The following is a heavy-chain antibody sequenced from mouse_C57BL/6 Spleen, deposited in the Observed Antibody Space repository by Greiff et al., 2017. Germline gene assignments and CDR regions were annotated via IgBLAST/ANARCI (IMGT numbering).Heavy chain of an antibody. V-gene: IGHV1-74*01. Sequence: VQLQQPGAELVKPGASVKVSCKASGYTFTSYWMHWVKQRPGQGLEWIGRIHPSDSDTNYNQKFKGKATLTVDKSSSTAYMQLSSLTSEDSAVYYCATYSNYGDFAYWGQGTLVTVSA. CDR2: IHPSDSDT. J-gene: IGHJ3*01. CDR1: GYTFTSYW. CDR3: ATYSNYGDFAY. D-gene: IGHD2-5*01.